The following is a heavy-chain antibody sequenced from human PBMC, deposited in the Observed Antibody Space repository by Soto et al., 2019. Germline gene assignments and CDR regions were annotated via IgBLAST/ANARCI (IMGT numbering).Heavy chain of an antibody. D-gene: IGHD1-26*01. CDR3: AEGGSYHDY. CDR2: IKHDGSEK. J-gene: IGHJ4*02. CDR1: GLIFSSYW. Sequence: EVQLVESGGGLVQPGGSLRLSCAASGLIFSSYWMTWVRQAPGKGLEWVANIKHDGSEKYYVDSVKGRFTISRDNAKNSAYLQMNSLRAEDTAAYYSAEGGSYHDYGGQGTLFTVFS. V-gene: IGHV3-7*05.